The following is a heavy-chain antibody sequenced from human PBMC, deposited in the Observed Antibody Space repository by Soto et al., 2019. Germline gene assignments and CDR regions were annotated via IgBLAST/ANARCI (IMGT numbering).Heavy chain of an antibody. D-gene: IGHD3-22*01. J-gene: IGHJ4*02. CDR2: IIPIFGTA. CDR3: ARGADSSGYTTPFDY. V-gene: IGHV1-69*13. Sequence: SVKVSCKASGGTFSSYAISWVRQASGQGLEWMGGIIPIFGTANYAQKFQGRVTITADESTSTAYMELSSLRSEDTAVYYCARGADSSGYTTPFDYWGQGTLVTVSS. CDR1: GGTFSSYA.